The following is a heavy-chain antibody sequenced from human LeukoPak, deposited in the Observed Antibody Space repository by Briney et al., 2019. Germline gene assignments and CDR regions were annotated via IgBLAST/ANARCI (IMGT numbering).Heavy chain of an antibody. CDR1: GGSISSYY. CDR2: IYYSGST. CDR3: ARFFGPTGDAFDI. D-gene: IGHD3-10*01. Sequence: SETLSLTWTVSGGSISSYYWSWIRQPPGKGLEWIGYIYYSGSTNYNPSLKSRVTISVDTSKNQFSLKLSSVTAADTAVYYCARFFGPTGDAFDIWGQGTMVTVSS. J-gene: IGHJ3*02. V-gene: IGHV4-59*01.